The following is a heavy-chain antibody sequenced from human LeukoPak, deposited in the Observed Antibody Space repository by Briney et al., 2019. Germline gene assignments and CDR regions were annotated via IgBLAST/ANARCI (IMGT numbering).Heavy chain of an antibody. J-gene: IGHJ4*02. Sequence: SETLSLTCTVSGGSISSGGYYWSWIRQHPGKGLEWIGYIYYSGSTYYNPSLKSRVTISVDTSKNQFSLKLSSVTAADTAVYYCASRYCSSTSCYWGSLFDYWGQGTLVPVSS. CDR3: ASRYCSSTSCYWGSLFDY. V-gene: IGHV4-31*03. D-gene: IGHD2-2*01. CDR2: IYYSGST. CDR1: GGSISSGGYY.